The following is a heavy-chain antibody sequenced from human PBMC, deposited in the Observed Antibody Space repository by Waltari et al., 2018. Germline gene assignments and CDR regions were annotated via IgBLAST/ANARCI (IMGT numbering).Heavy chain of an antibody. CDR3: VRDFDWGPDY. Sequence: QVQLVQSGAEVMKPGASVKVSCKTSGYSFSDHYLHWVRQAPGQGLDWMGWIKPDSGVTYYAQEFQGRVTLTGDMSISTVYMDFSSLKSDDTAIYYCVRDFDWGPDYWGQGTLVTVSS. J-gene: IGHJ4*02. V-gene: IGHV1-2*02. D-gene: IGHD3-9*01. CDR1: GYSFSDHY. CDR2: IKPDSGVT.